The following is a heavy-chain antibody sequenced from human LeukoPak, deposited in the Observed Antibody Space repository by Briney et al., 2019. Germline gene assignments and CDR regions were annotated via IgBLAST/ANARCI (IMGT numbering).Heavy chain of an antibody. Sequence: ASVKVSCKASGYTFSSYAMNWVRQAPGQGLEWMGWINTNTGNPTYAQGFTGRFVFSLDTSVSAAYLQISSLQAEDTAVYYCARSNNDGDYLGVGFDYWGQGTLVTVSS. CDR3: ARSNNDGDYLGVGFDY. V-gene: IGHV7-4-1*02. D-gene: IGHD4-17*01. CDR1: GYTFSSYA. CDR2: INTNTGNP. J-gene: IGHJ4*02.